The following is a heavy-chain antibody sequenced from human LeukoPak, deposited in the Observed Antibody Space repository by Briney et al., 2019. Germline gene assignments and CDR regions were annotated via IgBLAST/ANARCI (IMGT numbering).Heavy chain of an antibody. CDR2: IIPILGIA. CDR3: ARVGQQLAFDY. V-gene: IGHV1-69*02. CDR1: GDTFISYT. Sequence: ASVKVSCKASGDTFISYTISWVRQAPGQGLEWMGRIIPILGIANYAQKFQGRVTITADKSTSTAYMELSSLRSEDTAVYYCARVGQQLAFDYWGQGTLVTVSS. D-gene: IGHD6-13*01. J-gene: IGHJ4*02.